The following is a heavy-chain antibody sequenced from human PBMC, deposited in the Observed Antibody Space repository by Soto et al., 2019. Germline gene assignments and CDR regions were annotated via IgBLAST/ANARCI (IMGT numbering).Heavy chain of an antibody. Sequence: NPAETLSLTCTVSGGSISSYYWSWIRQPPGKGLEWIGYIYYSGSTNYNPSLKSRVTISVDTSKNQFSLKLSSVTAADTAVYYCARRVAAAGLVGAFDIWGQGTMVTVS. V-gene: IGHV4-59*08. J-gene: IGHJ3*02. CDR3: ARRVAAAGLVGAFDI. D-gene: IGHD6-13*01. CDR2: IYYSGST. CDR1: GGSISSYY.